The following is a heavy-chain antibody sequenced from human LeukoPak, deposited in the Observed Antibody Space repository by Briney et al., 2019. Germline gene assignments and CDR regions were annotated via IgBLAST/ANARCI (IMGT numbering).Heavy chain of an antibody. CDR3: TRPLRRDGYNIFDY. J-gene: IGHJ4*02. CDR1: GYTFTNFR. Sequence: GESLKISCKASGYTFTNFRIGWVRQMPGKGLEWMGITHPGDSNTRYSPSLQGQVTISADKSISTAYLQWSSLKASDTAIYYCTRPLRRDGYNIFDYWGQGTLVTVSS. V-gene: IGHV5-51*01. D-gene: IGHD5-12*01. CDR2: THPGDSNT.